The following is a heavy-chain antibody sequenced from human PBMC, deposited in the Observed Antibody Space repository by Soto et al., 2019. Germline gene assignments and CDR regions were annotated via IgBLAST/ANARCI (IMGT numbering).Heavy chain of an antibody. D-gene: IGHD3-22*01. CDR2: IWYDGSNK. Sequence: GGSMRLSCAASGFTFSSYGMHWARQAPGKGLEWVAVIWYDGSNKYYADSVKGRFTISRDNSKNTLYLQMNSLRAEDTAVYYCARDYDSSGLDYWGQGTLVTVSS. CDR3: ARDYDSSGLDY. V-gene: IGHV3-33*01. CDR1: GFTFSSYG. J-gene: IGHJ4*02.